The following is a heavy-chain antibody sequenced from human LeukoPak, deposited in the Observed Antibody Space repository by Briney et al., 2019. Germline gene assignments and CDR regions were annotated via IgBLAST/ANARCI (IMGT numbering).Heavy chain of an antibody. CDR3: ARSVGSERDFDY. CDR2: IYYSGSS. D-gene: IGHD1-26*01. J-gene: IGHJ4*02. Sequence: SETLSLTCSVSGGSISSYSWSWIRQSPGKGLEWIGSIYYSGSSNSNPSLKGRVTISVDTSKNQFSLKLSSVTAADTAVYYCARSVGSERDFDYWGQGTLVTVSS. V-gene: IGHV4-59*01. CDR1: GGSISSYS.